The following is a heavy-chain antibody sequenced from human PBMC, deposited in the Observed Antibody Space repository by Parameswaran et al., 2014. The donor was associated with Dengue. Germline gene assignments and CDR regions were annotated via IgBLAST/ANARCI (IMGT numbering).Heavy chain of an antibody. D-gene: IGHD1-7*01. V-gene: IGHV1-69*04. Sequence: WVRQAPGQGLEWMGRIIPILGIANYAQKFQGRVTITADKSTSTAYMELSSLRSEDTAVYYCARDLYFELEELRGKDKHTFDYWGQGTLVTVSS. J-gene: IGHJ4*02. CDR3: ARDLYFELEELRGKDKHTFDY. CDR2: IIPILGIA.